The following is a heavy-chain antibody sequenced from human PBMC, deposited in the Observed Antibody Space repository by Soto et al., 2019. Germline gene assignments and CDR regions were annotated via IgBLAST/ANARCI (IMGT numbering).Heavy chain of an antibody. J-gene: IGHJ3*02. CDR3: GRALAGVNDACDM. D-gene: IGHD6-13*01. CDR1: GFSFGGFG. Sequence: QVQLVESGGGVVQPGKSLRLSCSASGFSFGGFGMHWVRQAPGKGLEWVALIWYDGSKKYYADSVKGRFTISRDNSRKPVDLELTSLKGEDKAVYYSGRALAGVNDACDMWGQGTNVTVSP. CDR2: IWYDGSKK. V-gene: IGHV3-33*01.